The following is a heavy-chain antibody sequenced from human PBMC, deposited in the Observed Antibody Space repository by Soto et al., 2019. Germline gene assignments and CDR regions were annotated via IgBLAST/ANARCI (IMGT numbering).Heavy chain of an antibody. J-gene: IGHJ6*02. CDR1: GFTFSSYA. V-gene: IGHV3-23*01. Sequence: PGGSLRLSCAASGFTFSSYAMSWVRQAPGKGLEWVSAISGSGGSTYYADSVKGRFTISRDNSKNTLYLQMNSLRAEDTAVYYCAKAPAYSWDYYYYYGMDVWGQGTTVTVSS. D-gene: IGHD5-18*01. CDR3: AKAPAYSWDYYYYYGMDV. CDR2: ISGSGGST.